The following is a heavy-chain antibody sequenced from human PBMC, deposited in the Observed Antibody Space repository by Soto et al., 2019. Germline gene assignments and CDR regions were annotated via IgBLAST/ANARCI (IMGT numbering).Heavy chain of an antibody. CDR2: INHSGST. CDR1: GGSFSGYY. Sequence: SETLSLTCAVYGGSFSGYYWSWIRQPPGKGLEWIGEINHSGSTNYNPSLKSRVTISVDTSKNQFSLKLSSVTAADMAVYYCARGRTTVTIYYYYYSMDVWGQGTTVTVSS. V-gene: IGHV4-34*01. CDR3: ARGRTTVTIYYYYYSMDV. J-gene: IGHJ6*02. D-gene: IGHD4-17*01.